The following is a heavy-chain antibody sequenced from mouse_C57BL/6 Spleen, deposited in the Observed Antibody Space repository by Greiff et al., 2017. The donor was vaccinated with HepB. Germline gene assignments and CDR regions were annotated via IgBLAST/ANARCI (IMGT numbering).Heavy chain of an antibody. Sequence: QVQLQQSGPELVKPGASVKISCKASGYAFSSSWMNWVKQRPGKGLEWIGRIYPGDGDTNYNGKFKGKATLTVDKSSSTAYMQLSSLTSEDSAVYFCARGGYDKDYAMDYWGQGTSVTVSS. D-gene: IGHD2-2*01. CDR2: IYPGDGDT. J-gene: IGHJ4*01. CDR1: GYAFSSSW. V-gene: IGHV1-82*01. CDR3: ARGGYDKDYAMDY.